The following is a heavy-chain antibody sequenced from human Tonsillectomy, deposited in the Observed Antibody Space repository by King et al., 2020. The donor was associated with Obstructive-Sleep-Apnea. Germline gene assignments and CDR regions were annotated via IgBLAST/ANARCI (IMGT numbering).Heavy chain of an antibody. V-gene: IGHV3-33*01. J-gene: IGHJ3*02. Sequence: VQLVESGGGVVQPGRSLRLSCAASGFTFSSYGMHWVRQAPGKGLEWVAVIWYDGSNKYYADSVKGRFTISRDNSKNTLYLQMNSLRAEDTAVYYCARGSLTTVVTSYAFDIWGQGTMVTVSS. CDR1: GFTFSSYG. CDR3: ARGSLTTVVTSYAFDI. CDR2: IWYDGSNK. D-gene: IGHD4-23*01.